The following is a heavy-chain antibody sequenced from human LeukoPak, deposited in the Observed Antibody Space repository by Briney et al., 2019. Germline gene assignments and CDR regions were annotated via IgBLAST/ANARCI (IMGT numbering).Heavy chain of an antibody. D-gene: IGHD2-2*01. CDR1: GYTFTGYY. CDR2: INPNSGGT. Sequence: GASVKVSCKASGYTFTGYYMHWVRQAPGQGLEWMGWINPNSGGTNYAQKFQGRVTMTRDTSISTAYMELSRLRSDDTAVYYCAVGLVVVPAAITMGNAFDIWGQGTMVTVSS. V-gene: IGHV1-2*02. J-gene: IGHJ3*02. CDR3: AVGLVVVPAAITMGNAFDI.